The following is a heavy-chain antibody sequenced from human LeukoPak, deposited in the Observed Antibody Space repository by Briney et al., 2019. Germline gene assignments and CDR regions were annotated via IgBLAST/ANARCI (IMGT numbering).Heavy chain of an antibody. CDR2: IYYSGST. CDR3: ARDHFAYFGSGYYFDY. D-gene: IGHD2/OR15-2a*01. V-gene: IGHV4-39*07. Sequence: SETLSLTCTVSGGSISSSSYYWGWIRQPPGKGLEWIGSIYYSGSTYYNPSLKSRVTISVDTSKNQFSLKLSSVTAADTAVYYCARDHFAYFGSGYYFDYWGQGTLVTVSS. CDR1: GGSISSSSYY. J-gene: IGHJ4*02.